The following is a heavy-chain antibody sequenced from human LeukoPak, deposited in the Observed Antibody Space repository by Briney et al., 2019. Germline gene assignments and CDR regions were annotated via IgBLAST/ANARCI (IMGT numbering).Heavy chain of an antibody. Sequence: TSETLSLTCTVSGGSVSSGSYYWSWIRQPPGKGLEWIGYIYYSGSTYYNPSLKNRVTIAVDTSKNQFSLKLRSVTAADTAVYYCARHGRITVAGKRNTFDNWGQGTLVTVSS. V-gene: IGHV4-61*01. D-gene: IGHD6-19*01. J-gene: IGHJ4*02. CDR1: GGSVSSGSYY. CDR2: IYYSGST. CDR3: ARHGRITVAGKRNTFDN.